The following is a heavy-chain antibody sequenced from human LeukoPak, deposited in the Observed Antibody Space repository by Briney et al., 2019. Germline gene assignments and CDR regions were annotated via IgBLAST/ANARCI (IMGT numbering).Heavy chain of an antibody. Sequence: GGSLRLSCAASGFTFSGYGMSWVRQAPGKGVKWVSAISGSGGSTYYADSVKGRITISRDNSTNTLYLQMNSLRAEDTAVYYCAKGVGYCSGGSCQQFDYWGQGTLVTVSS. CDR2: ISGSGGST. V-gene: IGHV3-23*01. CDR1: GFTFSGYG. D-gene: IGHD2-15*01. CDR3: AKGVGYCSGGSCQQFDY. J-gene: IGHJ4*02.